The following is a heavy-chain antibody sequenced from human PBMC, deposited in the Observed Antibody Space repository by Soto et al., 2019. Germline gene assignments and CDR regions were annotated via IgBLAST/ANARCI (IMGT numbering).Heavy chain of an antibody. V-gene: IGHV4-31*03. J-gene: IGHJ6*02. CDR3: ARGDETGTPISYYYYGMDV. CDR1: GGSISSGGYY. Sequence: PSETLSLTCTVSGGSISSGGYYWSWIRQHPGKGLEWIGYIYYSGSTYYNPSLKSRVTISVDTSKNQFSLKLSSVTAADTAVYYCARGDETGTPISYYYYGMDVWGQGTTVTVSS. D-gene: IGHD1-1*01. CDR2: IYYSGST.